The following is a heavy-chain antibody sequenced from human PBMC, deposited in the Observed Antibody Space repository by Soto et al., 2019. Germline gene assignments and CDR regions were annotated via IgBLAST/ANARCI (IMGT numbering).Heavy chain of an antibody. V-gene: IGHV3-74*01. CDR1: GFTFSNYW. CDR2: INFDESTT. Sequence: GGSLRLSCAASGFTFSNYWMHWVRQAPGKGLVWVSRINFDESTTTYADSVQGRFTISRDNAKNTLYLQLNSLRAEDTAIYYCATQTQVTRNGEYFQHWGQGALVTVSS. D-gene: IGHD2-15*01. J-gene: IGHJ1*01. CDR3: ATQTQVTRNGEYFQH.